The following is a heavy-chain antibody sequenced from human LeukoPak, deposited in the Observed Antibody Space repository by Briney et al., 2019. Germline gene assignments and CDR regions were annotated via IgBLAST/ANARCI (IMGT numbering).Heavy chain of an antibody. Sequence: PGGSLRLSCAASGFSFSTNGIHWVRQAPGKGLEWVSYIRKDGSDKYYAGSVKGRFTISRDNSKNMVILQMNSLRPEDTALYYCAKDDQWSLDHWGQGALVTVSS. CDR3: AKDDQWSLDH. V-gene: IGHV3-30*02. CDR1: GFSFSTNG. D-gene: IGHD2-15*01. CDR2: IRKDGSDK. J-gene: IGHJ4*02.